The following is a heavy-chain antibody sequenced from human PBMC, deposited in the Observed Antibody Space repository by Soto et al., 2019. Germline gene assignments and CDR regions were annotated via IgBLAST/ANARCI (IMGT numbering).Heavy chain of an antibody. CDR1: GGSFSGYY. CDR3: GRGRSSSWSFRPYYYYYMDV. Sequence: SETLSLTCAVYGGSFSGYYWSWIRQPPGKGLEWIGEINHSGSTNYNPSLKSRVTISVDTSKNQFSLKLSSVTAADTAVYYCGRGRSSSWSFRPYYYYYMDVWGKGTTVTVSS. V-gene: IGHV4-34*01. CDR2: INHSGST. J-gene: IGHJ6*03. D-gene: IGHD6-13*01.